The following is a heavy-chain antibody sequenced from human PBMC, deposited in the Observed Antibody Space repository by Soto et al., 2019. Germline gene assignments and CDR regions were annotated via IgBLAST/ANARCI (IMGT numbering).Heavy chain of an antibody. D-gene: IGHD1-1*01. J-gene: IGHJ5*02. Sequence: QVQLVQSGAEVRKPGASVRVSCKATGYSFTRHDINWLRQAAGQGLEWMGWMNPNSGNAVYAQKFQGRVTMTRKTSITTAYIEVTSLKSEDTAVYFCARGAYNDHSHWFAPWGQGTLVTVSS. CDR1: GYSFTRHD. V-gene: IGHV1-8*01. CDR3: ARGAYNDHSHWFAP. CDR2: MNPNSGNA.